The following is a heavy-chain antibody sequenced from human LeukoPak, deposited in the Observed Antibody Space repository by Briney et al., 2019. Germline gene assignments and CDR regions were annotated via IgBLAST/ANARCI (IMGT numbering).Heavy chain of an antibody. V-gene: IGHV3-7*01. CDR3: ARDKELGSQRGSSFDY. Sequence: GGSLRLPCEASGFTFSNYWMSWVRQAPGKGLEWVANIKEDGSEKYHVDSVMGRFTISRDNAKNSLYLQMNSLRVEDTAVYYCARDKELGSQRGSSFDYWGQGTLLTVSS. D-gene: IGHD1-7*01. CDR2: IKEDGSEK. CDR1: GFTFSNYW. J-gene: IGHJ4*02.